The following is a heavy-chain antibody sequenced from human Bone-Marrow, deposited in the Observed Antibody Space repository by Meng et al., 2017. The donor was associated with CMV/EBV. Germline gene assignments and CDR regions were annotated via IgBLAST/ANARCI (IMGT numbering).Heavy chain of an antibody. J-gene: IGHJ6*02. D-gene: IGHD3-3*01. V-gene: IGHV1-69*10. Sequence: SVKVSCKASGGTFSSYAISWVRQAPGQGLEWRGGIIRILGIANYAQKCQGRVTITADKSTSTAYMELSSLRSADTAVYYCAERRGEEWSHYHNYYGMDFWGQGTTVTVSS. CDR2: IIRILGIA. CDR3: AERRGEEWSHYHNYYGMDF. CDR1: GGTFSSYA.